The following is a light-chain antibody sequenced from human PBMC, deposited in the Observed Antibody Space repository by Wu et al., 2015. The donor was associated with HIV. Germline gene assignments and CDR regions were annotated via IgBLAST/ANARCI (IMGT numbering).Light chain of an antibody. Sequence: ENVLIQSPGILPVSPGERATLSCRANQILGRYLAWYQQKSGQSPRLLIYDTSTRATGIPARFSGSASGTDFTLTISSLEPEDSAVYYCQQRTNWPPISFGQGHDWRLN. CDR3: QQRTNWPPIS. CDR2: DTS. CDR1: QILGRY. J-gene: IGKJ5*01. V-gene: IGKV3-11*01.